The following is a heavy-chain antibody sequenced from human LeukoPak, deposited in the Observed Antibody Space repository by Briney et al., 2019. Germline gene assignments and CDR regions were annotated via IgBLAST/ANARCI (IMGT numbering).Heavy chain of an antibody. CDR2: ISYDGSNK. CDR3: ARELAIFGVVIRAYFDY. CDR1: GFTFSSYA. J-gene: IGHJ4*02. D-gene: IGHD3-3*01. V-gene: IGHV3-30-3*01. Sequence: PGGSLRFSCAASGFTFSSYAMHWVRQAPGKGLEWVAVISYDGSNKYYADSVKGRFTISRDNSKNTLYLQMNSLRAEDTAVYYCARELAIFGVVIRAYFDYWGQGTLVTVSS.